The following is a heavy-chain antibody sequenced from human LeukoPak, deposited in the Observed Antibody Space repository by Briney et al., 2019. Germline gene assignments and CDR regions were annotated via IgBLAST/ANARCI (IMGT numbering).Heavy chain of an antibody. CDR2: ISSSSSTI. CDR1: GFTFSSYS. V-gene: IGHV3-48*01. J-gene: IGHJ4*02. Sequence: PGGSLRLSCAASGFTFSSYSMNWVRQAPGKGLEWVSYISSSSSTIYYADSVKGRFTISRDNAKNSLYLQMNSLRAEDTAVYYCARAPRGRYSSGWYGNWGQGTLVTVSS. D-gene: IGHD6-19*01. CDR3: ARAPRGRYSSGWYGN.